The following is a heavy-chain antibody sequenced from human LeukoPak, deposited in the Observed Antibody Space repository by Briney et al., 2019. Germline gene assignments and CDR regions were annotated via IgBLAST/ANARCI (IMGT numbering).Heavy chain of an antibody. CDR3: AKSVGDIWNYFDY. CDR2: ISSGGSTM. CDR1: GFTFSSYE. V-gene: IGHV3-48*03. Sequence: GGSLRLSGAASGFTFSSYEMKWVRQAPGKGLEWVSYISSGGSTMYYADSVKGRFTISRDNAKNSLYLQMNSLRAEDTAVYYCAKSVGDIWNYFDYWGQGTLVTVSS. D-gene: IGHD3-3*01. J-gene: IGHJ4*02.